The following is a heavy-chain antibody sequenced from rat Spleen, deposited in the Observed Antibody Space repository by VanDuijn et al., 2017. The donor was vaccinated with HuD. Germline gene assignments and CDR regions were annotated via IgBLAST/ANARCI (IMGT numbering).Heavy chain of an antibody. Sequence: EVQLVESGGGLVQPGRSLKLSCAASGFSFSNYYMAWVRQDPTTGLEWVAYISTGGVSTYYRDSVKGRFTISRDNAKSTLYLQMDSLRSEDTATYYCARHGYDGSYYYYWYFDFWGPGTMVTVSS. CDR2: ISTGGVST. V-gene: IGHV5-27*01. J-gene: IGHJ1*01. D-gene: IGHD1-12*02. CDR3: ARHGYDGSYYYYWYFDF. CDR1: GFSFSNYY.